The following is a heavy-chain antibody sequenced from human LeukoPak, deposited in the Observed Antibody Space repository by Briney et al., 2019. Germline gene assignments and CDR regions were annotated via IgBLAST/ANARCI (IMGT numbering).Heavy chain of an antibody. J-gene: IGHJ4*02. V-gene: IGHV3-74*01. CDR1: GFTFSSYW. CDR3: ARDWCSGGNCYQYYFDY. Sequence: GRSLRLSCAASGFTFSSYWMRWVRQAPGKGLVWVSRINSDGSNTNYADSVKGRFTISRDNAKNTLYLQMNSLRAEDTAVYYCARDWCSGGNCYQYYFDYWGQGTLVTVSS. D-gene: IGHD2-15*01. CDR2: INSDGSNT.